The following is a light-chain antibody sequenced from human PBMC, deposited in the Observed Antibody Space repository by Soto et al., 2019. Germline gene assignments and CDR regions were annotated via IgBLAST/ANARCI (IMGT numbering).Light chain of an antibody. CDR2: DAS. CDR3: QQYATRPWT. CDR1: PSVSGSY. J-gene: IGKJ1*01. V-gene: IGKV3-20*01. Sequence: EIVLTQSPGTLSLSPGERATLSCRARPSVSGSYLAWYQQKPGQSPRLLIYDASSRATVIPDRFSGSGSGTDFTLTISRLEPEDFAVYYCQQYATRPWTFGQGTKVESK.